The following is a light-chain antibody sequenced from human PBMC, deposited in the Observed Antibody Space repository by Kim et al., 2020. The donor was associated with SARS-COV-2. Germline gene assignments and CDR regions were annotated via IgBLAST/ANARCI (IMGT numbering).Light chain of an antibody. CDR1: QSINTY. Sequence: PGSRATLSCRASQSINTYLAWYQQKPGQAPRLLIYDASNRATGIPDRFSGSGSGTDFTLTISSLESEDFAIYYCQQRSNWPPALTFGGGTKVDIK. J-gene: IGKJ4*01. CDR2: DAS. V-gene: IGKV3-11*01. CDR3: QQRSNWPPALT.